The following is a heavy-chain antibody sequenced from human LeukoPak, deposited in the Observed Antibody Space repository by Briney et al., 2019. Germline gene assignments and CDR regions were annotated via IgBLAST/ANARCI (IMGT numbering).Heavy chain of an antibody. V-gene: IGHV4-59*08. J-gene: IGHJ5*02. CDR1: GGSISSYY. CDR3: ARHGRGVVRNWFDP. CDR2: IYYSGST. D-gene: IGHD3-3*01. Sequence: SETLSLTCTVSGGSISSYYWSWIRQPAGKGLEWIGYIYYSGSTNYNPSLKSRVTISVDTSKNQFSLKLSSVTAADTAVYYCARHGRGVVRNWFDPWGQGTLVTVSS.